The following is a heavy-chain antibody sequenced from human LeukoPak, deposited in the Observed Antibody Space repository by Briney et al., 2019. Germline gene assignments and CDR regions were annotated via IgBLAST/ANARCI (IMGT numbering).Heavy chain of an antibody. CDR2: INPSGGST. CDR3: ARDWKYYGSGSYNLRDNWFDP. Sequence: ASVKLSCKASGYAFTSYYMHWVRQAPGQGLEWMGIINPSGGSTSYAQKFQGRVTMTRDMSTSTVYMELSSLRSEDTAVYYCARDWKYYGSGSYNLRDNWFDPWGQGALVTVSS. CDR1: GYAFTSYY. V-gene: IGHV1-46*01. J-gene: IGHJ5*02. D-gene: IGHD3-10*01.